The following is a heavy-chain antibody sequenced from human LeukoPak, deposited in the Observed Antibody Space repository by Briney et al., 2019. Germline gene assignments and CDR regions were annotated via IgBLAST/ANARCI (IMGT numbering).Heavy chain of an antibody. V-gene: IGHV4-34*01. J-gene: IGHJ6*03. CDR1: GESFSAYF. Sequence: SETLSLTCAVSGESFSAYFWSWIRQVPGKGLEWIGEIDHRGVSTYNPSLKSRATMLVDTSNNHFSLSLTSVTAADTATYYCASSSGWYGGNYYYYYYMDVWGKGTTVTVSS. CDR3: ASSSGWYGGNYYYYYYMDV. D-gene: IGHD6-19*01. CDR2: IDHRGVS.